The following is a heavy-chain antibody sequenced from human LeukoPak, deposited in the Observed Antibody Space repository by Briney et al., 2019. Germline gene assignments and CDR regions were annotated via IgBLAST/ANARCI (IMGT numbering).Heavy chain of an antibody. D-gene: IGHD4-17*01. CDR1: GFTFVDYA. J-gene: IGHJ3*02. Sequence: GGSLRLSCTTSGFTFVDYAMRWVRQAPGMGLEWVSSIISKAYSGTKQYAASVKVRFTISRDNSKMFSYLQINSLKTQDISVHYCTRDKVTVNTANNNAFDIWGQGTMVTVSS. CDR2: IISKAYSGTK. V-gene: IGHV3-49*04. CDR3: TRDKVTVNTANNNAFDI.